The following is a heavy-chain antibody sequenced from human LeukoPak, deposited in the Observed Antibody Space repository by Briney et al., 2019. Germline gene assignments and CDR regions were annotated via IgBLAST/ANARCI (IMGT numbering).Heavy chain of an antibody. CDR3: ARDQYYYGSGSYPDY. J-gene: IGHJ4*02. D-gene: IGHD3-10*01. CDR1: GFAFSSFA. CDR2: ISSDGLDT. Sequence: GGSLRLSCAASGFAFSSFAMYWVRQAPGKGLEYVSAISSDGLDTYYADSVKGRFTISRDNSKNTLFLQMNNLRAEDTAVYYCARDQYYYGSGSYPDYWGQGTLVTVSS. V-gene: IGHV3-64*02.